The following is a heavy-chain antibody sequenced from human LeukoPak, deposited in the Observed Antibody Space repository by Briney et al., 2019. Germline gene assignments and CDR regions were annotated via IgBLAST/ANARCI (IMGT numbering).Heavy chain of an antibody. J-gene: IGHJ4*02. D-gene: IGHD6-6*01. Sequence: GGSLRLSCSASGFTFRSYAMAWVRQAPGTGLGWVSAISNSGRNTYYADSVKGRFTISRDSSKNTLYLEMNSLRAEDTAVYYCSNWVEGARPSLDYWGQGTLVTVSS. CDR2: ISNSGRNT. CDR1: GFTFRSYA. CDR3: SNWVEGARPSLDY. V-gene: IGHV3-23*01.